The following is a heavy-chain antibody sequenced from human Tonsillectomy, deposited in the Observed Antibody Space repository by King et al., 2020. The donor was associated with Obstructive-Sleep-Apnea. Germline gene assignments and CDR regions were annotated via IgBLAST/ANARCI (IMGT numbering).Heavy chain of an antibody. CDR3: ARQVGISWYFDL. V-gene: IGHV5-10-1*01. CDR2: MYPSDSYP. Sequence: QLVQSGAEVKKPGESLRISCKGSGYSFTSYWISWVRQMPGKCLEWLGRMYPSDSYPNYSPSFQGHVTISADKSISTAYLQWSSLKASDTAMYYCARQVGISWYFDLWGRGTLVTVSS. J-gene: IGHJ2*01. CDR1: GYSFTSYW. D-gene: IGHD2-21*01.